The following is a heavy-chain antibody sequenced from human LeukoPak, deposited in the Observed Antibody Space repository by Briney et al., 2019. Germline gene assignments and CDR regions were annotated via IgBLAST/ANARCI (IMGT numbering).Heavy chain of an antibody. Sequence: GGSLRLSCAGSGFTFSSYWMTWVRQAPGKGLEWVANIKEDGSEKYYVDSVKGRFTISRDNAKNSLYLQLNSLRGEDTAVYYCVRDRTLSGYWGQGTLVTVSS. J-gene: IGHJ4*02. CDR3: VRDRTLSGY. CDR2: IKEDGSEK. D-gene: IGHD1/OR15-1a*01. V-gene: IGHV3-7*01. CDR1: GFTFSSYW.